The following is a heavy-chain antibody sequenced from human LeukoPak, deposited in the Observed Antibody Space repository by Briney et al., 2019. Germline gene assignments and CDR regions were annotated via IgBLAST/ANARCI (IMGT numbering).Heavy chain of an antibody. D-gene: IGHD2-2*01. Sequence: ASVKVSCKAPGYSFTDYYMHWVRQAPGQGLEWMGWINPNSGGTNYAQKFQGRVTMTRDTSISTAYMELSRLRSDDTAVYYCARRNFLGYCSTATCYHWFDPWGQGTLVTVSS. J-gene: IGHJ5*02. CDR1: GYSFTDYY. CDR2: INPNSGGT. CDR3: ARRNFLGYCSTATCYHWFDP. V-gene: IGHV1-2*02.